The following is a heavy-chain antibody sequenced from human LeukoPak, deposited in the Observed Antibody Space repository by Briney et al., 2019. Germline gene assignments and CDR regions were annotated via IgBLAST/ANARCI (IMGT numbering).Heavy chain of an antibody. CDR2: IYYSGNT. J-gene: IGHJ3*02. V-gene: IGHV4-59*01. CDR1: GGSISSYY. CDR3: ARYRNEALFAFDI. D-gene: IGHD1-14*01. Sequence: SETLSLTCTVSGGSISSYYWSWIRQPPGKGLEWIGYIYYSGNTDYNPSLKSRVTISVDTSKNQFSLRLNSVTAADTAVYYCARYRNEALFAFDIWGQGTMVTVSS.